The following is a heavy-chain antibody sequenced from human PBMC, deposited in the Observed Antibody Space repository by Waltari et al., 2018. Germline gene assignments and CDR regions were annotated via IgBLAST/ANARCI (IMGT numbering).Heavy chain of an antibody. CDR3: ARDPAGDGFYYFDY. Sequence: QVQLVQSGAEVKTPGASVTVSCKAYGYSFTGYYIHWVRQAPGQGLEWMGRVITNSGDTNYAQKFQGRVTLTRDTSTSTGYMQLSGLRSDDTALYYCARDPAGDGFYYFDYWGQGSLVTVSS. J-gene: IGHJ4*02. D-gene: IGHD2-2*01. CDR1: GYSFTGYY. CDR2: VITNSGDT. V-gene: IGHV1-2*06.